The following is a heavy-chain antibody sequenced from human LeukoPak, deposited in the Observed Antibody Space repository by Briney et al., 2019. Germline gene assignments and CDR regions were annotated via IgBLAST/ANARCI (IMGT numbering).Heavy chain of an antibody. CDR1: NDSISSYC. CDR3: ARGWGSHTPMDY. J-gene: IGHJ4*02. D-gene: IGHD7-27*01. CDR2: MCPSGRT. Sequence: PSETLSLTCTVSNDSISSYCCSWVRQPPGKGLEWIGFMCPSGRTDYNPSLKSRVTMSIDTSKNQLSMELRFLTAADTAVYYCARGWGSHTPMDYWGQGTLVTVSS. V-gene: IGHV4-59*12.